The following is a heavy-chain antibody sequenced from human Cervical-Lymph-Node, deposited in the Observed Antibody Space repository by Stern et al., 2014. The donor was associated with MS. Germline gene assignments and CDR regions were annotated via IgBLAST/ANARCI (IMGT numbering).Heavy chain of an antibody. Sequence: EVQLVESGGGLVKPGGSLRLSCAASGFTFSSYTLHWVRQAPGKGLEWVSFLSSSNTYIDYADSVKGRFTISRDNAKNSLFLQMDSLRVEDTAVYYCARGTVVRGPFDHWGQGGLVTVST. D-gene: IGHD3-10*01. CDR3: ARGTVVRGPFDH. V-gene: IGHV3-21*06. J-gene: IGHJ4*02. CDR1: GFTFSSYT. CDR2: LSSSNTYI.